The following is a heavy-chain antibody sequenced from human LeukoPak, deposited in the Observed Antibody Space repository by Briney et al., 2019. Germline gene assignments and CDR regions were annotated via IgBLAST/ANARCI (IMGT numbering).Heavy chain of an antibody. CDR3: ASLEGYYYDSSGTDAFDI. CDR1: GYAFTSYG. Sequence: GASVKVSCKASGYAFTSYGISWVRQAPGQGLEWMGWISAYNGNTNYAQKLQGRVTMTTDTSMSTAYMELRSLRSDDTAVYYCASLEGYYYDSSGTDAFDIWGQGTMVTVSS. D-gene: IGHD3-22*01. CDR2: ISAYNGNT. V-gene: IGHV1-18*01. J-gene: IGHJ3*02.